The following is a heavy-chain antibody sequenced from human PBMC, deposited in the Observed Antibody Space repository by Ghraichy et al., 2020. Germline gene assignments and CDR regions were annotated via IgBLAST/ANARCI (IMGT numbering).Heavy chain of an antibody. CDR1: GGSFSGYY. V-gene: IGHV4-34*01. CDR2: INHSGST. D-gene: IGHD3-3*01. CDR3: ASSYYDFWSGYYDY. J-gene: IGHJ4*02. Sequence: SETLSLTCAVYGGSFSGYYWSWIRQPPGKGLEWIGEINHSGSTNYNPSLKSRVTISVDTSKNQFSLKLSSVTAADTAVYYCASSYYDFWSGYYDYWGQGTLVTVSS.